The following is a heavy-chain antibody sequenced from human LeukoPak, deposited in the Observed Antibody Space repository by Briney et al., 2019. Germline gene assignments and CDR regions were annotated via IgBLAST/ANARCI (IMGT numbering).Heavy chain of an antibody. CDR2: INHSGST. Sequence: PSETLSLTCAVYGESFIGYYWSWIRQPPGKGLEWIGEINHSGSTNYNPSLKSRVTISVDTSKNQFSLKLSSVTAADTAVYYCARVISLVATITPGYYFDYWGQGTLVTVSS. D-gene: IGHD5-12*01. CDR3: ARVISLVATITPGYYFDY. V-gene: IGHV4-34*01. J-gene: IGHJ4*02. CDR1: GESFIGYY.